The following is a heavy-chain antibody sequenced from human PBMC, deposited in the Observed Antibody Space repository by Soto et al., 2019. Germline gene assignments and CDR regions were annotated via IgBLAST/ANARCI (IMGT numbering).Heavy chain of an antibody. Sequence: PGGSLRLSCAASGFTFSDCYMNWVRQAPGKGLEWISYISRTSKTIYYAESVKGRFTISRDNAKNSVYLEMSSLTAEDTAVYYCARGWSGSYVAFDIWGQGTMVTVSS. CDR2: ISRTSKTI. D-gene: IGHD1-26*01. CDR1: GFTFSDCY. CDR3: ARGWSGSYVAFDI. J-gene: IGHJ3*02. V-gene: IGHV3-11*04.